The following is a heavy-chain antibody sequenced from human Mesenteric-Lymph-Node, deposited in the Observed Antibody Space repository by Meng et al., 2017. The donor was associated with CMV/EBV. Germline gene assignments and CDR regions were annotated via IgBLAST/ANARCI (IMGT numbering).Heavy chain of an antibody. CDR2: VHHSGTT. V-gene: IGHV4-39*01. Sequence: QLPLQEPGPGLVKPSETLSLSCIVSGDSLSNSTYYWTWIRQPPGKGLEWIGSVHHSGTTYYNPSLKGRLTISVDTSANLFSLRLTTVTAADTATYYCARRGNYDSDYSEYWGQGTLVTVSS. CDR3: ARRGNYDSDYSEY. J-gene: IGHJ4*02. CDR1: GDSLSNSTYY. D-gene: IGHD3-22*01.